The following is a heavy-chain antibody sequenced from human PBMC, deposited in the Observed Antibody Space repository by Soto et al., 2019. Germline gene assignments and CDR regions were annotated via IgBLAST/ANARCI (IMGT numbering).Heavy chain of an antibody. CDR1: GGSISSGGYY. J-gene: IGHJ5*01. CDR2: IYYSGRT. D-gene: IGHD3-9*01. Sequence: SETLSLTCTVSGGSISSGGYYWSCIRQHPGKGPEWIGYIYYSGRTYYNPSLKSRVTISVDTSKNQFSLKLSSVTAADTAVYYCARGHYDILTGYYGEGVRFDFWGQGTLVTVSS. CDR3: ARGHYDILTGYYGEGVRFDF. V-gene: IGHV4-31*03.